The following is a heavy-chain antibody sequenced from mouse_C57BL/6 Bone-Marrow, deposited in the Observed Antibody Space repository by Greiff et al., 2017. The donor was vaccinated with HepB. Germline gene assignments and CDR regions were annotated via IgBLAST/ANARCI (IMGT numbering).Heavy chain of an antibody. D-gene: IGHD3-2*02. J-gene: IGHJ4*01. CDR3: ARDSSGPHYYAMDY. V-gene: IGHV5-17*01. CDR2: ISSGSSTI. Sequence: VQLKESGGGLVKPGGSLKLSCAASGFTFSDYGMHWVRQAPEKGLEWVAYISSGSSTIYYADTVKGRFTISRDNAKNTLFLQMTSLRSEDTAMYYSARDSSGPHYYAMDYWGQGTSVTVSS. CDR1: GFTFSDYG.